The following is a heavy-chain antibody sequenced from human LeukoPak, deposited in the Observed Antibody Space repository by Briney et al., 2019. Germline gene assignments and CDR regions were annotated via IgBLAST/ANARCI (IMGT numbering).Heavy chain of an antibody. CDR1: GFTFRSYG. V-gene: IGHV3-33*01. J-gene: IGHJ4*02. CDR3: ARLSGASHRSFDY. CDR2: IWNDGSNK. Sequence: GRSLRLSCAASGFTFRSYGMHWVRQAPGKGLEWVAVIWNDGSNKYYAGSVKGRFTISRDNSKNTLFLQMNSLRAEDTAVYYCARLSGASHRSFDYWGQGTLVTVSS. D-gene: IGHD6-25*01.